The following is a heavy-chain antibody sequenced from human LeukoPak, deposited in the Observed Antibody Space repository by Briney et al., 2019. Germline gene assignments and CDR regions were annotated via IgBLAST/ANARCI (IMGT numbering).Heavy chain of an antibody. CDR3: ARAMDYYGSGSHYYFDY. J-gene: IGHJ4*02. CDR1: GGSISSYY. D-gene: IGHD3-10*01. Sequence: SETLSLTCTVSGGSISSYYWSWIRQPPGKGLEWIGYIYYSGSTNYNPSLKSRVTISVDTSKNQFSLKLSSVTAADTAVYYCARAMDYYGSGSHYYFDYWGQGTLVTVSS. CDR2: IYYSGST. V-gene: IGHV4-59*01.